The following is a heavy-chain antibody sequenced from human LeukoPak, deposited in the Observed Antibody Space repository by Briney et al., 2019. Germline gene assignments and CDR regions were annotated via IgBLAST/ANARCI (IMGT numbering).Heavy chain of an antibody. CDR2: IYTSGST. D-gene: IGHD6-6*01. CDR1: GGSISSYY. Sequence: PSETLSLTCTVSGGSISSYYWSWIRQPPGKGLEWIGHIYTSGSTNYNPSLKSRVTISVDTPKNQFSLKVSSVTAADTAVYYCARTYSSSSHFDYWGQGTLVTVSS. V-gene: IGHV4-4*09. CDR3: ARTYSSSSHFDY. J-gene: IGHJ4*02.